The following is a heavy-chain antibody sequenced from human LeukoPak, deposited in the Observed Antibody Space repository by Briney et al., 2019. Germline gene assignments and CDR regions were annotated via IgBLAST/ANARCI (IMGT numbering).Heavy chain of an antibody. CDR3: ARQSSLRPHDY. CDR1: GYSFNSYV. CDR2: INTNTGNP. V-gene: IGHV7-4-1*02. Sequence: GASVKVSCKAFGYSFNSYVINWVRQAPGQGLEWMGWINTNTGNPTYAQGFTGRFVFSLDTSVSTAYLQISSLKAEDTAVYYCARQSSLRPHDYWGQGTLVTVSS. J-gene: IGHJ4*02.